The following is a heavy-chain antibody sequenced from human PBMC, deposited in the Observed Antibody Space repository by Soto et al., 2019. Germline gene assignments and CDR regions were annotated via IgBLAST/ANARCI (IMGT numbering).Heavy chain of an antibody. V-gene: IGHV3-15*01. Sequence: AGGSLRLSCAASGFTFSNAWMSWVRQAPGKGLEWVGRIKSKTDGGTTDYAAPVKGRFTISRDDSKNTLYLQMNSLRTEDTAVYYCTTTYYYDSSGYYYWGQGTLVTVSS. J-gene: IGHJ4*02. CDR2: IKSKTDGGTT. D-gene: IGHD3-22*01. CDR1: GFTFSNAW. CDR3: TTTYYYDSSGYYY.